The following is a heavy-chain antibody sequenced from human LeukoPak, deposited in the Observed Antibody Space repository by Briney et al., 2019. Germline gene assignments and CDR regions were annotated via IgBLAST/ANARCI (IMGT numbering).Heavy chain of an antibody. CDR3: ARGDRVVVTSGITYYFDY. J-gene: IGHJ4*02. V-gene: IGHV4-61*01. CDR2: IYYSGST. D-gene: IGHD2-21*02. CDR1: GGSVSSGSYY. Sequence: PSETLSLTCTVSGGSVSSGSYYWSWIRQPPGKGLEWIGYIYYSGSTNYNPSLKSRVTISVDTSKNQFSLKLSSVTAADTAVYYCARGDRVVVTSGITYYFDYWGQGTLVTVSS.